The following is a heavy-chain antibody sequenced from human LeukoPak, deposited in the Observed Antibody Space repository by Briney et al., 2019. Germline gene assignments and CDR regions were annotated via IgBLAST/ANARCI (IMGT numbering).Heavy chain of an antibody. CDR2: INPNSGGT. V-gene: IGHV1-2*06. J-gene: IGHJ4*02. CDR3: ARAPKDGYIYFDY. CDR1: GYTFTGYY. D-gene: IGHD5-24*01. Sequence: ASVKVSCKASGYTFTGYYMHWVRQAPGQGLEWMGRINPNSGGTNYAQKFQGRVTMTRDTSISTAYMELSRLRSDDTAVYYCARAPKDGYIYFDYWGQGTLVTVPS.